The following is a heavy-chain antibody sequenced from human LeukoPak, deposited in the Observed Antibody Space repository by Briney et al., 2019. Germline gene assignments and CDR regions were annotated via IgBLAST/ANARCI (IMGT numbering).Heavy chain of an antibody. CDR1: GFTFRSYD. Sequence: GGSLRLSCAASGFTFRSYDMHWVRQATGKGLEWVSGIGTAGEIYYPGSVKGRFTISRENAKNSLYLQMNSLRAWDTAVYYCARAAYSSTWYSRYFDLWGRGTLVTVSS. D-gene: IGHD6-13*01. J-gene: IGHJ2*01. CDR2: IGTAGEI. V-gene: IGHV3-13*01. CDR3: ARAAYSSTWYSRYFDL.